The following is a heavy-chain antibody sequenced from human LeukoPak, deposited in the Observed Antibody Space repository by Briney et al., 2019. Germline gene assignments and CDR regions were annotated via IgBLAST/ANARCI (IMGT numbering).Heavy chain of an antibody. CDR1: GFTFSKAW. D-gene: IGHD4-17*01. CDR2: IKSKTDGGTT. V-gene: IGHV3-15*01. CDR3: TTEDYGDYVPDY. J-gene: IGHJ4*02. Sequence: PGGSLRLSCAASGFTFSKAWMSWVRQAPGKGLGWVGQIKSKTDGGTTDYAAPVKGRFTISRGDSKNSLYLLMNSLKTEDTAVYYCTTEDYGDYVPDYWGQGTLVTVSS.